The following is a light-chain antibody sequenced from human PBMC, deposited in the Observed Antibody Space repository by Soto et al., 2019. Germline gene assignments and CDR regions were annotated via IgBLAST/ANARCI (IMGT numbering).Light chain of an antibody. CDR1: SGDIGDYKY. Sequence: QSALTQPASVSGSPGQSITISCTGSSGDIGDYKYVSWYKQHPGKAPKLMIYDVSNRPSGVSNRFSGSKSGNTASLTISVLQAEDEADYSCSSYTSTNFVIFGGGTKLTVL. V-gene: IGLV2-14*03. J-gene: IGLJ2*01. CDR2: DVS. CDR3: SSYTSTNFVI.